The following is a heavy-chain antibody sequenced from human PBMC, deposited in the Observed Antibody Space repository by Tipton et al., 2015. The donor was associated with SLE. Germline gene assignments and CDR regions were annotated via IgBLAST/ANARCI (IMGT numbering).Heavy chain of an antibody. J-gene: IGHJ4*02. D-gene: IGHD6-19*01. CDR1: GGSVSSGSYY. Sequence: TLSLTCTVSGGSVSSGSYYWSWIRQPPGKGLEWIGEINHSGSTNYNPSLKSRVTISVDTSKNQFSLKLSSVTAADTAVYYCARGVAGFKSFDYWGQGTLVTVSS. V-gene: IGHV4-39*07. CDR3: ARGVAGFKSFDY. CDR2: INHSGST.